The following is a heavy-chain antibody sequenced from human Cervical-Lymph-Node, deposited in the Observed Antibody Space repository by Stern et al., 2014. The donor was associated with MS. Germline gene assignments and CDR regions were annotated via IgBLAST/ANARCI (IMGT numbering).Heavy chain of an antibody. V-gene: IGHV4-39*01. CDR1: GGSISSSSYY. D-gene: IGHD2-8*01. Sequence: QLQLQESGPGLVKPSETLSLTCTVSGGSISSSSYYWGWIRQPPGKGLEWIGSIYYSGSTYYKPSLQSRVTISVDTSKNPFSLKLSSVTAADTAVYYCARLMLGGLMFFDYWGQGTLVTVSS. J-gene: IGHJ4*02. CDR3: ARLMLGGLMFFDY. CDR2: IYYSGST.